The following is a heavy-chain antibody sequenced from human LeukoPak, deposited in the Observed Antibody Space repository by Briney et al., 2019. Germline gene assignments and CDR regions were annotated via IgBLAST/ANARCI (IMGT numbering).Heavy chain of an antibody. D-gene: IGHD4-17*01. CDR1: GGSVSSYY. J-gene: IGHJ4*02. V-gene: IGHV4-59*08. Sequence: SETLSLTCTVSGGSVSSYYWSWIRQPPGKGLEWVGYIYYGGNTNYKPSLKSRVTISVDTSKNQFSLKLSSVTAADTAVYYCARLSSDDYGDYTPNDYWGQGTLVTVSS. CDR2: IYYGGNT. CDR3: ARLSSDDYGDYTPNDY.